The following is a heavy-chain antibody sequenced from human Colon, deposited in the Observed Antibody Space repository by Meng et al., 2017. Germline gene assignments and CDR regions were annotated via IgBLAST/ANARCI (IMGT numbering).Heavy chain of an antibody. V-gene: IGHV1-18*01. CDR3: MTTALTADYYYYGKDV. CDR1: GYSFTSYA. Sequence: ASVKVSCKASGYSFTSYAISWIRQAPGQGLEWMGWISAHNGNKHYAQSLQGRVTLTTDTSTSTAYMEVRSLRSDDTAVYYCMTTALTADYYYYGKDVWGQGTTVTVSS. D-gene: IGHD1-14*01. CDR2: ISAHNGNK. J-gene: IGHJ6*02.